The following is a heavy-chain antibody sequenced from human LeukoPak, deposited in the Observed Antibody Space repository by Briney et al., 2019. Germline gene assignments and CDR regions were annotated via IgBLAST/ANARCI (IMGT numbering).Heavy chain of an antibody. CDR1: GYTLTELS. Sequence: ASVKVSCKVSGYTLTELSMHWVRQAPGKGLEWMGGFDPEDGETIYAQKFQGRVTMTEDTSTDTAYMELSSLRSEDTAVYYCATSGPHPASHDFWSGYQYSQPSNAFDIWGQGTMVNVSS. D-gene: IGHD3-3*01. CDR2: FDPEDGET. V-gene: IGHV1-24*01. J-gene: IGHJ3*02. CDR3: ATSGPHPASHDFWSGYQYSQPSNAFDI.